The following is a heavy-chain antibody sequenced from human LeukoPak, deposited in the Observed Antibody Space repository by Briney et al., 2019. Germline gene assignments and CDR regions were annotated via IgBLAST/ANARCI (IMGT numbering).Heavy chain of an antibody. V-gene: IGHV4-34*01. Sequence: SETLSLTCAVYGGSFSGYYWSWIRQPPEKRLEWIGEINHSGSTNYNPSLKSRVTISVDTSKNQLSLKLSSVTAADTAVYYCAGATINYDFWSGYFDPTFDYWGQGTLVTVSS. CDR1: GGSFSGYY. CDR2: INHSGST. D-gene: IGHD3-3*01. J-gene: IGHJ4*02. CDR3: AGATINYDFWSGYFDPTFDY.